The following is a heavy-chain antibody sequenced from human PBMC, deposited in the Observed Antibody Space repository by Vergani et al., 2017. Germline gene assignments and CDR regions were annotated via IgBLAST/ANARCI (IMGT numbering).Heavy chain of an antibody. CDR2: IYHSGST. Sequence: QLQLQESGSGLVKPSQTLSLPSPLSSGSIRPLSYSWSWIRQPPGSGLGGIRYIYHSGSTYYNPSLKSRVTIPVDRSKNQFSLKLSSVTAAGTAVYYCARVEVSSWQGPFDYWGQGTLVTVSS. CDR3: ARVEVSSWQGPFDY. D-gene: IGHD6-13*01. J-gene: IGHJ4*02. CDR1: SGSIRPLSYS. V-gene: IGHV4-30-2*01.